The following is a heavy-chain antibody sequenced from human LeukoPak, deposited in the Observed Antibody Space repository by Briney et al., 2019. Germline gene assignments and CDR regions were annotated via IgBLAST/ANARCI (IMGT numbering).Heavy chain of an antibody. J-gene: IGHJ4*02. CDR3: ARDGYNSDFGDY. D-gene: IGHD5-24*01. Sequence: TGGSLRLSCAASGFTFSSYWMHWVRQAPGKGPVWVSRINSDGSSTDYADSVKGRFTISRDNAKNTLYLQMNSLRAEDTAVYYCARDGYNSDFGDYWGQGTLVTVSS. V-gene: IGHV3-74*01. CDR1: GFTFSSYW. CDR2: INSDGSST.